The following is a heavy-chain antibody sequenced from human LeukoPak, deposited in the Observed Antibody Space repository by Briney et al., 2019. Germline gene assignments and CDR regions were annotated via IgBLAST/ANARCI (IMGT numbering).Heavy chain of an antibody. V-gene: IGHV1-69*04. CDR1: VGTFSSYA. CDR3: ARVGGYSGYDVLDY. D-gene: IGHD5-12*01. Sequence: SVKVSCKASVGTFSSYAISWVRQAPGQGLEWMGRIIPILGIANYAQKFQGRVTITADKSTSTAYMELSSLRSEDTAVYYCARVGGYSGYDVLDYWGQGTLVTVSS. CDR2: IIPILGIA. J-gene: IGHJ4*02.